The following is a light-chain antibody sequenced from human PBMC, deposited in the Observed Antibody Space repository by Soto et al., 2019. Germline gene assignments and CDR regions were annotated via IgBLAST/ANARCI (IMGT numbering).Light chain of an antibody. CDR1: QSVRSS. J-gene: IGKJ4*01. V-gene: IGKV3-11*01. CDR3: QQYNNWPPKLT. CDR2: DAS. Sequence: IVLAQSPATRSLSPLGIASFCCRASQSVRSSLAWYQQKPGQAPRLLIYDASNRATGIPARFSGSGSGTDFTLTISSLEPEDFAVYYCQQYNNWPPKLTFGGGTKVDIK.